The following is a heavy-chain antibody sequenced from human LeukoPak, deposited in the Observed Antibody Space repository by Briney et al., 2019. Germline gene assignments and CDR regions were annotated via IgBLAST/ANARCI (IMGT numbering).Heavy chain of an antibody. V-gene: IGHV3-30*02. Sequence: GGNLSLSCAASGFTFSNYGLHWVRQAPGKGLEWVTFIRFDGSIKYYGDSVKGRFTSSRDNSKNTLYLQMNSLRGEDTAVYYCANDSSSYWDSGYWGQGTLVTVSS. J-gene: IGHJ4*02. CDR1: GFTFSNYG. CDR2: IRFDGSIK. D-gene: IGHD6-19*01. CDR3: ANDSSSYWDSGY.